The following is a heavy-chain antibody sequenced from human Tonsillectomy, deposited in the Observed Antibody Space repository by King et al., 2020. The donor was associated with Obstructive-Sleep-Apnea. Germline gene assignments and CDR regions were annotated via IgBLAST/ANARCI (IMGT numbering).Heavy chain of an antibody. Sequence: LQLQESGPGLVKPSETLSLTCTVSGGSISSSSYYWGWIRQPPGKGLEWIGSIYHSGSTYYNPSLKSRVTIPVDTSKNQFSRKLNSVTAADTAVYYCARDEQLIPYWYFDLWGRGTLVTVSS. CDR1: GGSISSSSYY. J-gene: IGHJ2*01. V-gene: IGHV4-39*07. CDR3: ARDEQLIPYWYFDL. CDR2: IYHSGST. D-gene: IGHD6-13*01.